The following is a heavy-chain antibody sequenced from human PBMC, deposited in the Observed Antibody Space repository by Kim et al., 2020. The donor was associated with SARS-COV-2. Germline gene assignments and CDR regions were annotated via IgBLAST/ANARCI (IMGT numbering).Heavy chain of an antibody. V-gene: IGHV3-23*01. J-gene: IGHJ4*02. CDR2: GGDP. CDR3: AKGHGDH. Sequence: GGDPFSADSLKGRFTISRDNSKRTLYLQMNSLGADDTAIYYCAKGHGDHWGQGTLVTVSS.